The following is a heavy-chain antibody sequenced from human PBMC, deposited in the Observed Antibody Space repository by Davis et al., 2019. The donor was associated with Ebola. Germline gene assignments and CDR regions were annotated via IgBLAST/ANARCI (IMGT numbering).Heavy chain of an antibody. D-gene: IGHD2-8*01. CDR2: IYYSGST. CDR1: GGSISSGGYY. CDR3: ARGRWVYNWFDP. V-gene: IGHV4-61*08. J-gene: IGHJ5*02. Sequence: PSETLSLTCTVSGGSISSGGYYWSWIRQPPGKGLEWIGYIYYSGSTNYNPSLKSRVTISVDTSKNQFSLKLSSVTAADTAVYYCARGRWVYNWFDPWGQGTLVTVSS.